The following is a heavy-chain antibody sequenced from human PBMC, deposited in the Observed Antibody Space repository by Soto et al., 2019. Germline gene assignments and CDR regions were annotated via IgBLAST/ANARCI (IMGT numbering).Heavy chain of an antibody. CDR2: INPSGGST. CDR1: GYTFTSYY. J-gene: IGHJ6*02. D-gene: IGHD4-17*01. Sequence: GASVKVSCKASGYTFTSYYMHWVRQAPGQGLEWMGIINPSGGSTSYAQKFQGRVTMTRDTSTSTVYMELSSLRSEDTAAYYCASHYGGNSANYYYYGMDVWGQGTTVTVSS. V-gene: IGHV1-46*01. CDR3: ASHYGGNSANYYYYGMDV.